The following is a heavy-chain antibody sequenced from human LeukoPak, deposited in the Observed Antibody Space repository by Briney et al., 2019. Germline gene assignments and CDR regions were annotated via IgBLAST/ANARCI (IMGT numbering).Heavy chain of an antibody. J-gene: IGHJ6*02. D-gene: IGHD4-23*01. CDR1: GGTFSSYA. CDR3: ARTPKASCGSNSHMGYYYGMDV. Sequence: SVKVSCKASGGTFSSYAISWVRQAPGQGLEWMGRIIPILGIANYAQKFQGRVTITADKSTSTAYMELSSLRSEDTAVYYCARTPKASCGSNSHMGYYYGMDVWGQGTTVTVSS. V-gene: IGHV1-69*04. CDR2: IIPILGIA.